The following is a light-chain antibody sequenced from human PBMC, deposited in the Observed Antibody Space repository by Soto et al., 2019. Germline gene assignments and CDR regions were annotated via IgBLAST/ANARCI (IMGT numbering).Light chain of an antibody. Sequence: IVLTQSPGTLSLSPGERATLSCRASQSVSSSYLAWYQQKPGQAPRLLIYGASNRATGIPDRFSGRGSGADFTLTINRLEPEDFAVYYCQQYGDSITFGGGTKVDI. V-gene: IGKV3-20*01. CDR3: QQYGDSIT. CDR1: QSVSSSY. CDR2: GAS. J-gene: IGKJ4*01.